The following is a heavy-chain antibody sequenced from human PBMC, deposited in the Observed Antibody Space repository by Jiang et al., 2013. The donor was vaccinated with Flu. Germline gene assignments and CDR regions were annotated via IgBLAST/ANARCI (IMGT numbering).Heavy chain of an antibody. J-gene: IGHJ6*02. V-gene: IGHV1-46*01. CDR3: ARVMITFGGVIGPSYYGMDV. D-gene: IGHD3-16*02. Sequence: KASGYTFTSYYMHWVRQAPGQGLEWMGIINPSGGSTSYAQKFQGRVTMTRDTSTSTVYMELSSLRSEDTAVYYCARVMITFGGVIGPSYYGMDVWGQGTTVTVSS. CDR1: GYTFTSYY. CDR2: INPSGGST.